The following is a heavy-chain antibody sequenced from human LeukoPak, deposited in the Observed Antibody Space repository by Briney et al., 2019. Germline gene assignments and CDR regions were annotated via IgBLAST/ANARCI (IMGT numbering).Heavy chain of an antibody. D-gene: IGHD2-15*01. CDR1: GGTFSSYA. Sequence: SVKVSCKASGGTFSSYAISWVRQAPGQGLEWMGGIIPIFGTANYAQKFQGRVTITADKSTSTAYMELSSLRSEDTAVYYCARSRIGVVVVAATMWFDPWGQGTLVTVSS. J-gene: IGHJ5*02. CDR2: IIPIFGTA. V-gene: IGHV1-69*06. CDR3: ARSRIGVVVVAATMWFDP.